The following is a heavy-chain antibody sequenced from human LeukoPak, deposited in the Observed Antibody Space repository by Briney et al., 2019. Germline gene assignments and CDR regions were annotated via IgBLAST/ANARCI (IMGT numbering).Heavy chain of an antibody. D-gene: IGHD3-16*02. CDR1: GGSISSSSYY. Sequence: PSETLSLTCTVSGGSISSSSYYWGWIRQPPGKGLEWIGSIYYSGSTYYNPSLKSRVTISVDTSKNQFSLKLSSVTAADTAVYYCARYYVWGSYRPVDFDYWGQGTLVTVSS. J-gene: IGHJ4*02. CDR3: ARYYVWGSYRPVDFDY. CDR2: IYYSGST. V-gene: IGHV4-39*07.